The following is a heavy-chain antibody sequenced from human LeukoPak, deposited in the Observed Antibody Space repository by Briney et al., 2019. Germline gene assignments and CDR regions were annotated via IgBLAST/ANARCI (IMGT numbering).Heavy chain of an antibody. CDR2: IWPDGSNK. CDR1: GFAFSSYS. J-gene: IGHJ4*02. CDR3: ARELAA. Sequence: GGSLRLSCEAAGFAFSSYSMHWVRQAPGKGLEWVAAIWPDGSNKYYANSVKGRFTISRDNSKNTLYLQMNSLRGDDTAIYYCARELAAWGQGILVTVSS. V-gene: IGHV3-33*01. D-gene: IGHD6-13*01.